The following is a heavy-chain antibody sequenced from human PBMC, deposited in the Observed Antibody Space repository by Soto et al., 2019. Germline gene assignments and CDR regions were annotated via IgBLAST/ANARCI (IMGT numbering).Heavy chain of an antibody. V-gene: IGHV3-23*01. CDR2: SGGDDGTT. CDR1: GFTFSSYS. D-gene: IGHD3-10*01. CDR3: AKKVNSGPGSQYFDY. Sequence: EVQLLESGGGLVQPGGSLRLSCAASGFTFSSYSMSWVRQAPGKGLEWVSGFRSGGDDGTTYYADSVKGRFTISRDHSKSTLFLQMDSLRAEDTAIYYCAKKVNSGPGSQYFDYWGQGTLVTVSS. J-gene: IGHJ4*02.